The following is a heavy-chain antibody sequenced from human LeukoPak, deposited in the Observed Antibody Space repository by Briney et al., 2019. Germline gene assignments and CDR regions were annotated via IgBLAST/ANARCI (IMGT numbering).Heavy chain of an antibody. V-gene: IGHV3-48*04. D-gene: IGHD3-10*01. CDR2: ISSSSSTI. CDR3: SRAYDSGTYSSFDS. Sequence: PGGSLRLSCAASGFTFSSYSMNWVRQAPGKGLEWVSYISSSSSTIYYADSVKGRFTISRDNAKNTLFPQMNSLRAEDTAVYYCSRAYDSGTYSSFDSWGQGTLVTVTS. CDR1: GFTFSSYS. J-gene: IGHJ4*02.